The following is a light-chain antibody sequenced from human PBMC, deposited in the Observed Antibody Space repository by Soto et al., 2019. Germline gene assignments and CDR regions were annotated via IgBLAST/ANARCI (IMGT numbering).Light chain of an antibody. Sequence: EIVLTPSPGALSLSPVERATLSCRASQTVSKYSLAWYQQKPGQAPRLLIYGASIRATGIPDRFSGRGSGTDFTLTISRLEPEDFAVYYCQQFGSSPPITFGQGTRLEIK. J-gene: IGKJ5*01. CDR3: QQFGSSPPIT. CDR1: QTVSKYS. V-gene: IGKV3-20*01. CDR2: GAS.